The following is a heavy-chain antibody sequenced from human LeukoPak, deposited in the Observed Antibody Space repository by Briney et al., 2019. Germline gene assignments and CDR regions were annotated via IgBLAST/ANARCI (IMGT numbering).Heavy chain of an antibody. CDR2: IYYSGST. CDR1: GGSISSYY. D-gene: IGHD4-23*01. Sequence: SETLSLTCTVSGGSISSYYWSWIRQPPGKGLEWIGYIYYSGSTNYNPSLKSRVTISVDTSKNQFSLKLSSVTAADTAVYYCAGSYGGNSINYWGQGTLVTVSS. J-gene: IGHJ4*02. V-gene: IGHV4-59*01. CDR3: AGSYGGNSINY.